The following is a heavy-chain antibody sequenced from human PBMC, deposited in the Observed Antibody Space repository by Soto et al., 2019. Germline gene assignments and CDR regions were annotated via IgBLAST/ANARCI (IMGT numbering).Heavy chain of an antibody. J-gene: IGHJ6*02. D-gene: IGHD2-21*01. V-gene: IGHV4-31*03. CDR2: IYYSGTT. CDR3: AASCVGCGGFNYYGMDV. Sequence: QVQLQESGPGLVKPSQTLSLTCSVSGASISSGGYYWNWIRQHPGKGLEWIGYIYYSGTTYYNPSLKSRATLSVDTSKNQFPLQLSAVTAADTAVYYCAASCVGCGGFNYYGMDVWGQGTTVTVSS. CDR1: GASISSGGYY.